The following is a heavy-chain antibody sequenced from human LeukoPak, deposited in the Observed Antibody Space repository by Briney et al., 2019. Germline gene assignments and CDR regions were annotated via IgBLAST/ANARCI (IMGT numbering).Heavy chain of an antibody. Sequence: PSQTLSLTCIVSGGSISSSSYYWTWIRQPAGKGLEWIGRIYTSESTNYNPSLKSRFTISVDTSRNQFSLKLSSVTAADTAVYYCARGLWFGDENPPYFDYWGQGILVTVSS. D-gene: IGHD3-10*01. V-gene: IGHV4-61*02. CDR2: IYTSEST. CDR1: GGSISSSSYY. CDR3: ARGLWFGDENPPYFDY. J-gene: IGHJ4*02.